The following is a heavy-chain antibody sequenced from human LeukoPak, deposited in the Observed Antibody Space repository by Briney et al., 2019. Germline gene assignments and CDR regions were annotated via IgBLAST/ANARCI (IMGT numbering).Heavy chain of an antibody. CDR1: EFTFSSYW. V-gene: IGHV3-7*01. CDR3: ARGSSARMHGYSYGYPSY. CDR2: IKQDGSEK. J-gene: IGHJ4*02. D-gene: IGHD5-18*01. Sequence: PGGSLRLSCAASEFTFSSYWMSWVRQAPGKGLEWVANIKQDGSEKYYVDSVKGRFTISRDNAKNSLYLQMNSLRAEDTAVYYCARGSSARMHGYSYGYPSYWGQGTLVTVSS.